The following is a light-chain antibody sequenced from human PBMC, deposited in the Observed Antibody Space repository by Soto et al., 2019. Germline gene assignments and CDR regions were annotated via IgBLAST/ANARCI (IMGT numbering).Light chain of an antibody. V-gene: IGLV2-8*01. CDR3: SSYAGSGV. J-gene: IGLJ2*01. CDR2: EVS. CDR1: SSDVGGYNY. Sequence: QSALTQPPSASGSPGQSVTISCTGTSSDVGGYNYVSWYQQHPGKAPKLMIYEVSKRPSGVPDRFSGSKSGNMASLTVSGLQAEDEADYYCSSYAGSGVFGGGTKLTVL.